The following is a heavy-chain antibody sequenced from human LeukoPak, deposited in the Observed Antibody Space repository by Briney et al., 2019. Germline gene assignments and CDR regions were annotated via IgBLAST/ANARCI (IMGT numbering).Heavy chain of an antibody. D-gene: IGHD1-26*01. Sequence: GGSLRLSCAASKFTVNSNYMSWFRQAPGKGLEWVGFIRSKAYGGTTEYAASVKGRFTISRDDSKSIAYLQMNSLKTEDTAVYYCTREWELLLGDYWGQGTLVTVSS. CDR3: TREWELLLGDY. CDR1: KFTVNSNY. CDR2: IRSKAYGGTT. J-gene: IGHJ4*02. V-gene: IGHV3-49*03.